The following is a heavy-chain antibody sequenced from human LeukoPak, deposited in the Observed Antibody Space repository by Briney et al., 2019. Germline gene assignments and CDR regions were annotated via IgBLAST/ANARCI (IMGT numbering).Heavy chain of an antibody. CDR1: GGSISSYY. V-gene: IGHV4-4*07. J-gene: IGHJ6*02. CDR2: IYTSGST. CDR3: AREQWEMYYYGMDV. D-gene: IGHD1-26*01. Sequence: TETLSLTCTVSGGSISSYYWSWIRQPAGKGLERIGRIYTSGSTNYNPSLKSRVTMSVDTSKNQFSLKLSSVTAADTAVYYCAREQWEMYYYGMDVWGQGTTVTVSS.